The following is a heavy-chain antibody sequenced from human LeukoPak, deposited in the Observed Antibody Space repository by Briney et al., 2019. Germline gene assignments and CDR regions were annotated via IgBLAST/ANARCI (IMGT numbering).Heavy chain of an antibody. CDR2: IYYSGST. J-gene: IGHJ4*02. D-gene: IGHD2-2*01. Sequence: SETLSLTCTVSGGSISSGGYSWSWIRQHPGKGLEWIGYIYYSGSTYYNPSLKSRVTISVDTSKNQFSLKLSSVTAADTAVYYCASYCSSTSCYSDYWGQGTLVTVSS. CDR1: GGSISSGGYS. CDR3: ASYCSSTSCYSDY. V-gene: IGHV4-31*03.